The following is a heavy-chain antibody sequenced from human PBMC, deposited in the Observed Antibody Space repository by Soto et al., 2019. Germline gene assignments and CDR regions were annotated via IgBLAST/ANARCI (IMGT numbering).Heavy chain of an antibody. J-gene: IGHJ6*02. V-gene: IGHV3-30*18. CDR2: ISYDGSNK. Sequence: PGGSLRLSCAASGFTFSSYGMHWVRQAPGKGLEWVAVISYDGSNKYYADSVKGRFTISRDNSKNTLYLQMNSLRAEDTAVYYCAKALEYSSSFWEDYYRGIDVWGQGTTVTVSS. CDR1: GFTFSSYG. D-gene: IGHD6-6*01. CDR3: AKALEYSSSFWEDYYRGIDV.